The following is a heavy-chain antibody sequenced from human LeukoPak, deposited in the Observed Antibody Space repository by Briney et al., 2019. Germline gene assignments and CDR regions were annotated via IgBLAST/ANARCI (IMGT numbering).Heavy chain of an antibody. CDR3: ARNFWSGLNWFDP. J-gene: IGHJ5*02. V-gene: IGHV4-39*07. Sequence: SETLSLTCTVSGGSISSSSYYWGWIHQPPGKGLEWIGSIYYSGSTYYNPSLKSRVTISVDTSKNQFSLKLSSVTAADTAVYYCARNFWSGLNWFDPWGQGTLVTVSS. CDR1: GGSISSSSYY. D-gene: IGHD3-3*01. CDR2: IYYSGST.